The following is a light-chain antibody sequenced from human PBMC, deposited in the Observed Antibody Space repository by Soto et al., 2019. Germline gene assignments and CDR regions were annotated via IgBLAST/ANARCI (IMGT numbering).Light chain of an antibody. CDR3: QKYNSAPWT. CDR2: GAT. CDR1: QGISEY. Sequence: DIQMTQSPSSLSASVGDRVTITCRASQGISEYLAWYQQKPGKAPNLLIFGATTLQSGVPSRFSGSGSETDFTLTISSLQPEDVGTYYCQKYNSAPWTFGQGTRVEIK. V-gene: IGKV1-27*01. J-gene: IGKJ1*01.